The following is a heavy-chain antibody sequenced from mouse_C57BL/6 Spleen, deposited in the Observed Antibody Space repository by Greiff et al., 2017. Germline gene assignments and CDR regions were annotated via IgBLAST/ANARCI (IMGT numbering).Heavy chain of an antibody. CDR2: IRNKANGYTT. D-gene: IGHD4-1*01. J-gene: IGHJ3*01. CDR3: ARYSANWAWFAY. CDR1: GFTFTDYY. Sequence: EVMLVESGGGLVQPGGSLSLSCAASGFTFTDYYMSWVRQPPGKALEWLGFIRNKANGYTTEYSASVKGRFTISRDNSQSILYLKMMTMRAEDSATYDSARYSANWAWFAYWGQGTLVTVSA. V-gene: IGHV7-3*01.